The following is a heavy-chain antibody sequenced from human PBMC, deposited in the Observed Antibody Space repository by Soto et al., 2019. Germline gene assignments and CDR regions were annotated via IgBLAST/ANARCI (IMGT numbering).Heavy chain of an antibody. V-gene: IGHV1-3*01. Sequence: QVHLVQSGAEVKKPGASVRVSCQASGYTFTSFPMHWVRQAPGQRLEWMGWINPANGDTGYSQKFQGRVTITGDTSASTASMELSSLTSEDTAIYFCARKDYYGSGSYHFDSWGQGTLVIVSS. D-gene: IGHD3-10*01. CDR2: INPANGDT. CDR3: ARKDYYGSGSYHFDS. J-gene: IGHJ4*02. CDR1: GYTFTSFP.